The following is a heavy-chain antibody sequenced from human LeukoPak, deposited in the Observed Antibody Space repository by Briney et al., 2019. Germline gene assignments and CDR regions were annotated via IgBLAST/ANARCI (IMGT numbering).Heavy chain of an antibody. Sequence: GGSLRLSCAASEFTFSSYGMHWVRQAPGKGLEWVAVISYDGSNKYYADSVKGRFTISRDNSKNTLYLQMNSLRAEDTAVYYCAKGSSGWEVDYWGQGTLVTVSS. CDR2: ISYDGSNK. J-gene: IGHJ4*02. V-gene: IGHV3-30*18. CDR3: AKGSSGWEVDY. D-gene: IGHD6-19*01. CDR1: EFTFSSYG.